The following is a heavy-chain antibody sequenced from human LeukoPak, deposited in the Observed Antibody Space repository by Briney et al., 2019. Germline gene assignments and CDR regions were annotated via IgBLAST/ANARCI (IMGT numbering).Heavy chain of an antibody. CDR1: GYTFTSYD. Sequence: ASVKVSCKASGYTFTSYDINWVRQATGQGLEWMGWMNPNSGNTGYAQKFQGRVTITRNTSISTAYMGLSSLRSEDTAVYYCARDDLRYYDFWSGYYGFDYWGQGTLVTVSS. CDR2: MNPNSGNT. V-gene: IGHV1-8*03. CDR3: ARDDLRYYDFWSGYYGFDY. J-gene: IGHJ4*02. D-gene: IGHD3-3*01.